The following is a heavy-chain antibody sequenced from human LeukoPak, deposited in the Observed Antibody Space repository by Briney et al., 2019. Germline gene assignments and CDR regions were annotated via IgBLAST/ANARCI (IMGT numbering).Heavy chain of an antibody. Sequence: GGSVTLSCATSGFTFSNYTMDWVRQAPGKGLDWVAIIYDGNCDTHYPGSVKGRFTISSDDSHNIVYLHMNSLRAADTALYYCISRLRNHFDGWGQGTQATV. CDR2: IYDGNCDT. CDR3: ISRLRNHFDG. V-gene: IGHV3-23*01. J-gene: IGHJ4*02. CDR1: GFTFSNYT. D-gene: IGHD5-12*01.